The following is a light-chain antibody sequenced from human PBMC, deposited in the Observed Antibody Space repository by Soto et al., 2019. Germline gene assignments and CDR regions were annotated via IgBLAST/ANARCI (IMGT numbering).Light chain of an antibody. Sequence: DIVMTQSPLSLPVTPGEPASISCRSSQSLLYINGYNYLDWYLQKPGQSPQLLIYLGSNRASGVPDRFSGSGSGTDFTLKISSVEAEDVGVYYCMQALQTPYTFGQGNKLEIK. CDR3: MQALQTPYT. CDR1: QSLLYINGYNY. CDR2: LGS. V-gene: IGKV2-28*01. J-gene: IGKJ2*01.